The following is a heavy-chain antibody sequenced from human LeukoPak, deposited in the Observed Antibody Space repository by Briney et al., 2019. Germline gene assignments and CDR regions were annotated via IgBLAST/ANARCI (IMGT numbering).Heavy chain of an antibody. J-gene: IGHJ4*02. CDR3: ARVAYGDYWAYFDY. Sequence: PSETRFLTCTVSGGSISSSSYYWGWIRQPPGKGLEWIGYIYYSGSTNYNPSLKSRVTISVDTSKNQFSLKLSSVTAADTAVYYCARVAYGDYWAYFDYWGQGTLVTVSS. CDR1: GGSISSSSYY. V-gene: IGHV4-61*05. CDR2: IYYSGST. D-gene: IGHD4-17*01.